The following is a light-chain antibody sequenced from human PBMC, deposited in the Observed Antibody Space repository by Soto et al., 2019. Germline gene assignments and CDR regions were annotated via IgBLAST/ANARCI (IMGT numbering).Light chain of an antibody. CDR3: QQSYRAPYT. V-gene: IGKV1-39*01. Sequence: DIQMTQSPSSLSASVGDRVTITCRASQSISSFLNWCQQKSGKAPKLLIYAASSLQSGVPSRFSGSGSGTDFTLTISSLQPEEFATYYCQQSYRAPYTFGQGTKLEIK. J-gene: IGKJ2*01. CDR2: AAS. CDR1: QSISSF.